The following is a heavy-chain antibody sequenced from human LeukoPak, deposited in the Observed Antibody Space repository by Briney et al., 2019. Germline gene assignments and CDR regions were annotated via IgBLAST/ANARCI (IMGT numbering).Heavy chain of an antibody. CDR3: ATNTVHLWTDWYFDL. CDR2: IKEDGSER. Sequence: TGRSLRLSCAASGFIFSSQWMSWLRQAPGEGLESVAHIKEDGSERHCGESVTGHFTFCRDRNKNSVYLKMNSVRVEDTAVYYCATNTVHLWTDWYFDLWGQGTLVTVSS. J-gene: IGHJ2*01. V-gene: IGHV3-7*05. CDR1: GFIFSSQW. D-gene: IGHD5-18*01.